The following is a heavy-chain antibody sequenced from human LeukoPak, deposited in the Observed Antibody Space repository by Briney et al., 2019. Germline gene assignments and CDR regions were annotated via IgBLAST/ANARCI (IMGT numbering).Heavy chain of an antibody. Sequence: PSETLSLTCSVSGDSISGISYYWGWIRQPPGKGLEWIGKIYYSGSSYNTPSLESRVVISLDTCRNQFSLKLTSVTATDTAVYYCARQGAVGATGFDFWGQGILVTVSS. V-gene: IGHV4-39*01. CDR1: GDSISGISYY. J-gene: IGHJ4*02. CDR2: IYYSGSS. D-gene: IGHD1-26*01. CDR3: ARQGAVGATGFDF.